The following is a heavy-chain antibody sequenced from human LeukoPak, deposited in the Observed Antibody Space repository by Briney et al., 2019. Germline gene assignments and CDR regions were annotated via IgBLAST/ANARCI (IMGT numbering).Heavy chain of an antibody. D-gene: IGHD3-10*01. V-gene: IGHV3-7*01. CDR2: IKQDGSEK. J-gene: IGHJ4*02. CDR1: GFTFSSYW. Sequence: GGSLRLSCAASGFTFSSYWMSWVRQAPGKGLEWVASIKQDGSEKYNVDSVKGRFTISRDNAKNSLYVQMNSLRAEDTAVYYCARFYYFGSGSYGYWGQGTLVTVSS. CDR3: ARFYYFGSGSYGY.